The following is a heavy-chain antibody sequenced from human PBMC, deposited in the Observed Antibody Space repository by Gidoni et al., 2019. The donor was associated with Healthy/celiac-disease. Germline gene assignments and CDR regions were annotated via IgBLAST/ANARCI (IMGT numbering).Heavy chain of an antibody. D-gene: IGHD5-18*01. J-gene: IGHJ3*02. Sequence: QLQLQESGPGLVKPSETLSLTCTVSGGSISSSSYYWGWIRQPPGKGLEWIGSIYYSGSTYYNPSLKSRVTISVDTSKNQFSLKLSSVTAADTAVYYCARRSDGLAMGAFDIWGQGTMVTVSS. CDR2: IYYSGST. CDR3: ARRSDGLAMGAFDI. V-gene: IGHV4-39*01. CDR1: GGSISSSSYY.